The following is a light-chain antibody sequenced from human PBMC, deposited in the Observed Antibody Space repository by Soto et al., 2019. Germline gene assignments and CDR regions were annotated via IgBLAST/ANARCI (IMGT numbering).Light chain of an antibody. J-gene: IGKJ5*01. V-gene: IGKV3-15*01. CDR3: QQYNNWPPIT. CDR2: GAS. CDR1: QSVSSN. Sequence: EIVMTQSPATLSVSPGERATLSCRASQSVSSNLAWYQQKHGQAPRLLIYGASTRATGIPARFRSSGSGTEFTLSISSLQSEDFAVYYCQQYNNWPPITFGQGTRLEIK.